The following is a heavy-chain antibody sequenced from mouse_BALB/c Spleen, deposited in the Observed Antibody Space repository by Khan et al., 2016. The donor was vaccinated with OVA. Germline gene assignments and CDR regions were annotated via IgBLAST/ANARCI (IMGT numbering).Heavy chain of an antibody. D-gene: IGHD2-1*01. CDR1: GYTLTNYG. Sequence: QIQLVQSGPELKKPGETVKISCKASGYTLTNYGMNWVKQAPGKGLKWMGWINTYTGEPTYAEDFKGGIAFSLETSASTAYLQINNLKNEDTATYFCARSNGNYCFAYWGQGTLVTVSA. CDR3: ARSNGNYCFAY. J-gene: IGHJ3*01. CDR2: INTYTGEP. V-gene: IGHV9-3-1*01.